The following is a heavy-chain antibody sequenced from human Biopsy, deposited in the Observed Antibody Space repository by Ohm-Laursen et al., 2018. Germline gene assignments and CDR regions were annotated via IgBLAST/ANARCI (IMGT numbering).Heavy chain of an antibody. J-gene: IGHJ4*02. CDR1: GDSIGTFY. CDR3: ARGRGWGNTYFRSFDY. D-gene: IGHD3-9*01. V-gene: IGHV4-59*01. CDR2: IYYTGST. Sequence: SETLSLTCTVSGDSIGTFYWNWIRQSPGKGLEWIGYIYYTGSTNYNPSLKSRVTISADTSKNQFSLKLSPVTAADTAMYYCARGRGWGNTYFRSFDYWGQGTLVTVSS.